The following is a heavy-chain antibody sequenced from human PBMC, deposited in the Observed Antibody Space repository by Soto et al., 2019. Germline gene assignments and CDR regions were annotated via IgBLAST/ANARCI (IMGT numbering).Heavy chain of an antibody. Sequence: QLLESGPGLVKPSETLSLTCTVSGGSISSSSYYWGWIRQPPGKGLEWIGSIYYTGSTYYNPSLKSRVTISVDTAKNQFSLKLRSVTAADTAVYYCARPGPPPYDYVWGDYYGMDVWGQGTTVTVSS. CDR2: IYYTGST. V-gene: IGHV4-39*01. D-gene: IGHD3-16*01. J-gene: IGHJ6*02. CDR1: GGSISSSSYY. CDR3: ARPGPPPYDYVWGDYYGMDV.